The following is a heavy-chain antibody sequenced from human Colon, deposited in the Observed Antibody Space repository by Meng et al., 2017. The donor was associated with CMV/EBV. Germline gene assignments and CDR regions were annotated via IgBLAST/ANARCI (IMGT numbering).Heavy chain of an antibody. CDR3: ARDLRVWFGEFKN. Sequence: QGERVQCGAEVKKPWASLKVSCKASGYTFTGYYMHWVRQAPGQGLEWMGWINPNSGGTNYAQKFQGRVTMTRDTSISTAYMELSRLRSDDTAVYYCARDLRVWFGEFKNWGQGTLVTVSS. D-gene: IGHD3-10*01. CDR2: INPNSGGT. V-gene: IGHV1-2*02. J-gene: IGHJ4*02. CDR1: GYTFTGYY.